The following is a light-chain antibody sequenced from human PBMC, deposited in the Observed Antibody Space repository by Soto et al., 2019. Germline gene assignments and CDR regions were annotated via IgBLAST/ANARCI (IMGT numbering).Light chain of an antibody. J-gene: IGKJ1*01. Sequence: IVLTQSPGTLSLSPGERATLFCRASQSVSRSYLVWYQQKPGQAPMLLIYGAFNRATGIPDRFSGSGSGTDFTLTISRLEPEDFAVYYCQQYGTSPWTFGQGTKVEMK. CDR1: QSVSRSY. V-gene: IGKV3-20*01. CDR3: QQYGTSPWT. CDR2: GAF.